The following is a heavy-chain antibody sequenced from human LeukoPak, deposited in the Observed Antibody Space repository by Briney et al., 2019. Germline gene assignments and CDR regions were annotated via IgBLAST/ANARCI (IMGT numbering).Heavy chain of an antibody. CDR2: IYYSGST. CDR1: GGSISSSSYY. V-gene: IGHV4-39*07. J-gene: IGHJ4*02. D-gene: IGHD2-2*01. CDR3: ARGYCSSTSCYVDY. Sequence: SETLSLTCTVSGGSISSSSYYWGWIRQPPGKGLEWIGSIYYSGSTYYNPSLKSRVTISVDTSKNQFSLKLSSVTAADTAVYYCARGYCSSTSCYVDYWGQGTLVTVSS.